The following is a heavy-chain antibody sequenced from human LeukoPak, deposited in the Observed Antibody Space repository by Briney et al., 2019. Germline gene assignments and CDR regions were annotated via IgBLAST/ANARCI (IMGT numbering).Heavy chain of an antibody. J-gene: IGHJ4*02. CDR1: GYTLTELS. CDR2: FEPEDGET. D-gene: IGHD6-19*01. V-gene: IGHV1-24*01. Sequence: ASVTVSCMVSGYTLTELSMHWVRPPPGKGREWMGGFEPEDGETIYAQKFQGRVTMTEATSTDTGYMELSSLRSEETAVYYCAYGTGQWLVFWGQGTLVTVSS. CDR3: AYGTGQWLVF.